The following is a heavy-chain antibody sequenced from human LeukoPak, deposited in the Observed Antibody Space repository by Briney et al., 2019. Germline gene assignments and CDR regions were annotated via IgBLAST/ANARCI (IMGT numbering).Heavy chain of an antibody. Sequence: RASVKVSCKASGGTFSSYAISWVRQAPRQGLEWMGGIIPIFGTANYAQKFQGRVTITADESTSTAYMELSSLRSEDTAVYYCARGEDYVVAGTMPYYFDYWGQGTLVTVSS. CDR1: GGTFSSYA. CDR2: IIPIFGTA. V-gene: IGHV1-69*13. CDR3: ARGEDYVVAGTMPYYFDY. D-gene: IGHD6-19*01. J-gene: IGHJ4*02.